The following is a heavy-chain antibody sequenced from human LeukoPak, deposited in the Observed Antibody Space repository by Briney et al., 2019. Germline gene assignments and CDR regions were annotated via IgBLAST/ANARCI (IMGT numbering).Heavy chain of an antibody. J-gene: IGHJ3*02. CDR2: ISYDGSNK. D-gene: IGHD2-2*01. Sequence: GGSLRLSCAASGFTFSSYGMHWVRQAPGKGLEWVAVISYDGSNKYYADSVKGRFTISRDNSKNTLYLQMNSLRAEDTAVYYCAKRADVRREVVPAARGHAFDIWGQGTMVTVSS. CDR1: GFTFSSYG. V-gene: IGHV3-30*18. CDR3: AKRADVRREVVPAARGHAFDI.